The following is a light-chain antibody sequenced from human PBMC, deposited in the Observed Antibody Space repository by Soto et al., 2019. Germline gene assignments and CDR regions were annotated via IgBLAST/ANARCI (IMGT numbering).Light chain of an antibody. CDR2: GAS. CDR3: QQYNGWPLT. Sequence: EIVMTQSPATLSVSPGERATLSCRASQSVTRNLAWYQQKPGQAPRLVIYGASTRATGTPARFSGSGSGTEFTLTISSLQSEDFALYYCQQYNGWPLTFGGGTKVEIK. J-gene: IGKJ4*01. V-gene: IGKV3-15*01. CDR1: QSVTRN.